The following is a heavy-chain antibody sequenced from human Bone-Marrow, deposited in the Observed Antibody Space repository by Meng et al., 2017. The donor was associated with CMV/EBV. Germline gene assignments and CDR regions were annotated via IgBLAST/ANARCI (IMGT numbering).Heavy chain of an antibody. CDR2: INHSGST. D-gene: IGHD2-2*01. CDR1: GGSFSGYY. CDR3: ARAPCSSTSCYRGVDAFDI. V-gene: IGHV4-34*01. Sequence: SETLSLTCAVYGGSFSGYYWSWIRQPPGKGLEWIGEINHSGSTNYNPSLKSRVTISVDTSKNQFSLKLSSVTAADTAVYYCARAPCSSTSCYRGVDAFDIWGQGTMVTVSS. J-gene: IGHJ3*02.